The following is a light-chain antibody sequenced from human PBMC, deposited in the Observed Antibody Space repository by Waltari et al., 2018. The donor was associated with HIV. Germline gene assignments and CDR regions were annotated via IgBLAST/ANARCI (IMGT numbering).Light chain of an antibody. J-gene: IGLJ2*01. CDR3: SSYAGINPVV. CDR2: EVN. V-gene: IGLV2-8*01. CDR1: SSAVGRYDY. Sequence: QSALTQPPSASGSPGQSVPISCPGTSSAVGRYDYVSWYQQHPGKAPKLLIFEVNKRPSGVPDRFSGSKSGNTASLTVSGLQAEDEAEYSCSSYAGINPVVFGGGTKLTVL.